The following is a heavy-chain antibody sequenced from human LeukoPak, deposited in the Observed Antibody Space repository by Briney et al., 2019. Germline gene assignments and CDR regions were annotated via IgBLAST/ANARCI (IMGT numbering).Heavy chain of an antibody. CDR1: GYTFTTNS. CDR3: ARDWGLQEGLFDY. Sequence: ASVKVSCKASGYTFTTNSMHWVRQAPGQRLEWMGWINAGNGSTKYSQKFQGRVTITRDTSASTVYMELSSLRSEDTAVYYCARDWGLQEGLFDYWGQGTLVTVSS. V-gene: IGHV1-3*01. J-gene: IGHJ4*02. CDR2: INAGNGST. D-gene: IGHD5-24*01.